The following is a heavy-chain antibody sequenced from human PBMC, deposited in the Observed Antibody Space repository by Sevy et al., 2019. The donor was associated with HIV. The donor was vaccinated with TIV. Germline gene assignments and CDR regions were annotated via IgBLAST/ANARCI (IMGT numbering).Heavy chain of an antibody. V-gene: IGHV3-49*03. J-gene: IGHJ3*02. CDR3: TREATLVRGVVTINDAFDI. Sequence: GGSLRPSCTASGFTFADYTMSWFRQAPGRGLEWLSFIRVKAFGATAEYAASVKGRFTISRDDSQSIAYLQMNGLKTEDTAFYYCTREATLVRGVVTINDAFDIWGQGTMVTVSS. D-gene: IGHD3-10*01. CDR2: IRVKAFGATA. CDR1: GFTFADYT.